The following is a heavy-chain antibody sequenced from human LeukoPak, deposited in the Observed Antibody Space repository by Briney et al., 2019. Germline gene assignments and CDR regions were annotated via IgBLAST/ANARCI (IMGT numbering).Heavy chain of an antibody. J-gene: IGHJ4*02. CDR1: GFTFSSYA. D-gene: IGHD3-9*01. CDR3: AKEGLLRYFDWSPYFDY. Sequence: GGSLRLSCAASGFTFSSYAMSWLRQAPGKGLEWVSAISVRGGSTYYADSVKGRFTISRDNSKDTLYLQMNSLRAEDTAVYYCAKEGLLRYFDWSPYFDYWGQGALVTVSS. CDR2: ISVRGGST. V-gene: IGHV3-23*01.